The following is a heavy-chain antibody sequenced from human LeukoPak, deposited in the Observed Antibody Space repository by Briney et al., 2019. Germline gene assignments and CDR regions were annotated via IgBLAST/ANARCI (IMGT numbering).Heavy chain of an antibody. J-gene: IGHJ5*02. CDR2: IYPRDSET. V-gene: IGHV5-51*01. Sequence: GESLKISCKGSGYSFTSYWIGWVRQMPGKGLQWVAIIYPRDSETIYNPSFQGQVTISVDKSSSTAYLQWSSLKASDTAMYYCTRKNDGSNWFDPWGQGTLVTVSS. CDR3: TRKNDGSNWFDP. D-gene: IGHD1-1*01. CDR1: GYSFTSYW.